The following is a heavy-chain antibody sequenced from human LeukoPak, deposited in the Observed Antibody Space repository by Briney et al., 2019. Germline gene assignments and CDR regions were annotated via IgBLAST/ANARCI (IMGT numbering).Heavy chain of an antibody. V-gene: IGHV3-23*01. CDR1: GFTFSKYA. D-gene: IGHD6-13*01. CDR2: ISGTGGTT. Sequence: GGSLRLSCAASGFTFSKYAMSWVRQAPGEGLELVSAISGTGGTTYYADSVKGRFTISRDNSKNTLFLQMNSLRADDTAVYYCAKSFSSTWYWGYFDSWGQGTLVTVSS. CDR3: AKSFSSTWYWGYFDS. J-gene: IGHJ4*02.